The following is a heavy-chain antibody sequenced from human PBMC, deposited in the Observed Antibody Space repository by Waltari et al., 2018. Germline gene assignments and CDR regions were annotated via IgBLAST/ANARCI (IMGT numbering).Heavy chain of an antibody. V-gene: IGHV3-9*01. J-gene: IGHJ3*02. CDR2: ISWNSGSI. CDR1: GFTFDDYA. CDR3: AREDYDQLFHAFDI. D-gene: IGHD3-16*01. Sequence: EVQLVESGGGLVQPGRSLRLSCSASGFTFDDYAMHWVRQAPGKGLEWVSGISWNSGSIGYADSGKGRFTISRDNAKNSLYLQMNSLRAEDTAVYYCAREDYDQLFHAFDIWGQGTMVTVSS.